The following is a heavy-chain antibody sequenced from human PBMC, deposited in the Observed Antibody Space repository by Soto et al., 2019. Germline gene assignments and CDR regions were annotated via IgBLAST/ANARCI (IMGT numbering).Heavy chain of an antibody. Sequence: EVQLVESGGGLVKPGGSLRLSCAASGFTFSSYSMNWVRQAPGKGLEWVSSISSSSSYIYYADSVKGRFTISRDNAKNPPYLQTNSLRAVDTVVYYCAREGYSCYDWGFDYWGQGTLVTVSS. CDR3: AREGYSCYDWGFDY. CDR1: GFTFSSYS. J-gene: IGHJ4*02. V-gene: IGHV3-21*01. D-gene: IGHD2-15*01. CDR2: ISSSSSYI.